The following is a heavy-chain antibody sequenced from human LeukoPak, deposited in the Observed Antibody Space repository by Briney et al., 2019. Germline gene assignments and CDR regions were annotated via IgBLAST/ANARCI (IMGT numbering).Heavy chain of an antibody. CDR2: ISAYNGNT. V-gene: IGHV1-18*01. Sequence: ASVKVSCKASGYTFTSYGISWVRQAPGQGLEWMGWISAYNGNTNYAQKLQGRVTMTTDTSTGTAYMELRSLRSDDTAVYYCARVDCTNGVCPPYFDYWGQGTLVTVSS. D-gene: IGHD2-8*01. CDR3: ARVDCTNGVCPPYFDY. J-gene: IGHJ4*02. CDR1: GYTFTSYG.